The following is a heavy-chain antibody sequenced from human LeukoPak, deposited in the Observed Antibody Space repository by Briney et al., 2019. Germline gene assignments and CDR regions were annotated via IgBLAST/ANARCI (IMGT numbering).Heavy chain of an antibody. CDR3: PRAPPQRFGASYFDY. J-gene: IGHJ4*02. V-gene: IGHV4-38-2*02. CDR1: GYSISNGYY. Sequence: SETLSLTCSVSGYSISNGYYWGWIRQPPRKGPEWIGSIYHSRSTYYNPSLKSRVTISVDTSKNQFSLKLNSVTAADTAVYYWPRAPPQRFGASYFDYWGQGTLVTVSS. D-gene: IGHD3-10*01. CDR2: IYHSRST.